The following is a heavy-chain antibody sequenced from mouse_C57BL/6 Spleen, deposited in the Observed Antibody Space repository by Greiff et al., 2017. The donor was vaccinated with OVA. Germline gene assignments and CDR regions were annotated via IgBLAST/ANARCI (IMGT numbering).Heavy chain of an antibody. CDR1: GYTFTSYG. J-gene: IGHJ4*01. V-gene: IGHV1-81*01. D-gene: IGHD1-1*01. Sequence: VQLQQSGAELARPGASVKLSCKASGYTFTSYGISWVKQRTGQGLEWIGEIYPRSGNTYYNAKFKGQATLTADKSSRTAYMELRSLTSEDSAVYFCARHGSSLYAMDYWGQGTSVTVSS. CDR2: IYPRSGNT. CDR3: ARHGSSLYAMDY.